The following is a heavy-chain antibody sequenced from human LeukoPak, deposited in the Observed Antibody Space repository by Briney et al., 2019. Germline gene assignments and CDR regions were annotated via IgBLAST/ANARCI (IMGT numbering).Heavy chain of an antibody. D-gene: IGHD1-26*01. Sequence: GGSLRLSCVASGFDFSTYGMTWVRRAPGKGLEWVSTISTSGGNTYYADSVTGRFTISRDNSKNTLYLQMNSLRAQDTAIYYCAKDRGSFSSRGLYDYWGQGTLVTVSS. CDR2: ISTSGGNT. CDR1: GFDFSTYG. J-gene: IGHJ4*02. V-gene: IGHV3-23*01. CDR3: AKDRGSFSSRGLYDY.